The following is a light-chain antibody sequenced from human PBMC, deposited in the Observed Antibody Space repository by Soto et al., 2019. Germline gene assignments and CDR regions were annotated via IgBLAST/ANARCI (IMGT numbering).Light chain of an antibody. J-gene: IGLJ2*01. CDR2: DVS. CDR3: CSYAGSYTVV. CDR1: NSDIGGYNY. Sequence: QSVLTQPRSVSGSPGQSVTISCTGTNSDIGGYNYVSWYQQHPGKAPKRMIYDVSQRPSGVPDRFSGSKSGNTASLTISGLKAEDEADYYCCSYAGSYTVVFGGGTKVTVL. V-gene: IGLV2-11*01.